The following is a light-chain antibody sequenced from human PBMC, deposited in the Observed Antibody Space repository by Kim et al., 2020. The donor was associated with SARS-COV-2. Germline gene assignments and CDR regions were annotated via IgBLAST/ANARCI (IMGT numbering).Light chain of an antibody. V-gene: IGKV1-27*01. CDR1: QDISNY. CDR2: AAS. Sequence: SASVGDRVTITCRASQDISNYLAWFQHKPGKAPKLLIYAASALHSEVPSRFSGSGSGTEFTLTISSLQPEDVATFYCQRYNSAPWTFGQGTKLEI. CDR3: QRYNSAPWT. J-gene: IGKJ1*01.